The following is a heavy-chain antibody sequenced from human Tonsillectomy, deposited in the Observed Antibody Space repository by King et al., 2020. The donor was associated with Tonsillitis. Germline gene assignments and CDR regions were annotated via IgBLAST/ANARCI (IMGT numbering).Heavy chain of an antibody. J-gene: IGHJ6*02. CDR2: FDPEDGET. Sequence: QLVQSGAEVKKPGASVKVSCKVSGNTLTELSIHWVRQAPGKGLEWMGGFDPEDGETINAQKFQGRVTMTEDTSTDPAYMELSSLRSEDTAVYYCATDLGCSSTRCYYNYGMDVWGQGTTVTVSS. D-gene: IGHD2-2*01. V-gene: IGHV1-24*01. CDR1: GNTLTELS. CDR3: ATDLGCSSTRCYYNYGMDV.